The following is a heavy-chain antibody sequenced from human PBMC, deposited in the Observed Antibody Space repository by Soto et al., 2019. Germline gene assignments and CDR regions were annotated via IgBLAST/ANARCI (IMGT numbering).Heavy chain of an antibody. CDR1: GFTFSSYA. V-gene: IGHV3-23*01. D-gene: IGHD3-3*01. Sequence: GGSLRLSCAASGFTFSSYAMSWVRQAPGKGLEWVSAISGSGGSTYYADSVKGRFTISRDNSKNTLYLQMNSLRAEDTAVYYCAKVILPIFGPMMGAFDIWGQGTMVTVSS. J-gene: IGHJ3*02. CDR3: AKVILPIFGPMMGAFDI. CDR2: ISGSGGST.